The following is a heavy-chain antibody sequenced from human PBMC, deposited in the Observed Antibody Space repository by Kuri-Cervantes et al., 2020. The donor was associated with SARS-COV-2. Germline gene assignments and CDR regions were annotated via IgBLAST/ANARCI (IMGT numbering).Heavy chain of an antibody. D-gene: IGHD2-21*01. CDR1: GFTFSSYS. J-gene: IGHJ3*02. V-gene: IGHV3-21*01. CDR3: ARADLSDFAFDI. Sequence: GESLKISCADSGFTFSSYSMNWVRKAPGKGLEWVSYISSSSSYIYYADSLKGRFTISRDNAKNSLYLQMNSLRAEDTAVYYCARADLSDFAFDIWGQGTMVTVSS. CDR2: ISSSSSYI.